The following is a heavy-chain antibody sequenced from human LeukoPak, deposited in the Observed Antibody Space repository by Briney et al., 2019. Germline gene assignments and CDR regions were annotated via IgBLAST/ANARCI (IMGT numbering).Heavy chain of an antibody. D-gene: IGHD3-10*01. CDR2: INPSGGST. CDR3: ARDGSGSYPIRYYYYGMDV. V-gene: IGHV1-46*01. Sequence: ASVKVSCTASRYTFTGYYMHWVRQAPGQGLEWMGIINPSGGSTSYAQKFQGRVTMTRDTSTSTVYMELSSLRSEDTAVYYCARDGSGSYPIRYYYYGMDVWGQGTTVTVSS. CDR1: RYTFTGYY. J-gene: IGHJ6*02.